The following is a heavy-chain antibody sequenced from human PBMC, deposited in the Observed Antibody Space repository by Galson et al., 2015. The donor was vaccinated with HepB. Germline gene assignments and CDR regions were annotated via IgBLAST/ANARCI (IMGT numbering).Heavy chain of an antibody. CDR3: AKDSSSSPWDYYYYMDV. CDR2: ISYDGSNK. V-gene: IGHV3-30*18. J-gene: IGHJ6*03. Sequence: SLRLSCAASGFTFSSYGMHWVRQAPGKGLEWVAVISYDGSNKYYADSVKGRFTISRDNSKNTLYLQMNSLRAEDTAVYYCAKDSSSSPWDYYYYMDVWGKGTTVTVSS. D-gene: IGHD6-6*01. CDR1: GFTFSSYG.